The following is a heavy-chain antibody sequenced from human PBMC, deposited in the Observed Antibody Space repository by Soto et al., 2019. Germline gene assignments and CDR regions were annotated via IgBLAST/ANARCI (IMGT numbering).Heavy chain of an antibody. CDR3: AKEGLRYCSGGSCGEMDV. CDR2: ISYDGSNK. CDR1: GFTFSSYG. D-gene: IGHD2-15*01. V-gene: IGHV3-30*18. Sequence: QVQLVESGGGVVQPGRSLRLSCAASGFTFSSYGMHWVRQAPGKGLEWVAVISYDGSNKYYADSVKGRFTISRDNSKNTLYLQMNSLRAEDTAVYYCAKEGLRYCSGGSCGEMDVWDKGTTVTVSS. J-gene: IGHJ6*04.